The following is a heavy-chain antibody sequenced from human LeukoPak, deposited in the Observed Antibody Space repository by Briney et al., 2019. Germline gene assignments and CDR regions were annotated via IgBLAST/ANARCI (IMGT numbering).Heavy chain of an antibody. CDR3: ARDPYSSSCLDY. CDR2: ISNNGGYT. J-gene: IGHJ4*02. Sequence: PGGSLRLSCAASGFTFSSSAMSWVRQAPGKGLEWVSAISNNGGYTYYADSVQGRFTISRDNSKSTLCLQMNSLRAEDTAVYYCARDPYSSSCLDYWGQGTLVTVSS. D-gene: IGHD6-13*01. V-gene: IGHV3-23*01. CDR1: GFTFSSSA.